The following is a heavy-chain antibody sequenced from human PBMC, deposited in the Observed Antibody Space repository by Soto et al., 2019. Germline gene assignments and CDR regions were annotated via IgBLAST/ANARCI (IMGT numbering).Heavy chain of an antibody. Sequence: PSETLSLTCAAYGGSFNGFYWSYIRQPPGKGLEWIGEITHSGRTNYNPSLKSRVTMSVDTSKNQFSVKLTSVTAADTAVYYCARGRQVVAAALFRCAGYLSMDVWSQGTTVTVSS. D-gene: IGHD2-2*01. CDR1: GGSFNGFY. V-gene: IGHV4-34*01. CDR2: ITHSGRT. J-gene: IGHJ6*02. CDR3: ARGRQVVAAALFRCAGYLSMDV.